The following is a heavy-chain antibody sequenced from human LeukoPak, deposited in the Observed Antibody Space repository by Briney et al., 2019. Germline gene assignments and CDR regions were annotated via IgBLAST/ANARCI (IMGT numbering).Heavy chain of an antibody. CDR3: AKDRYYGSGSPFYNYYGMDV. CDR1: GFTFSSYA. D-gene: IGHD3-10*01. V-gene: IGHV3-30-3*01. Sequence: GGSLRLSCAASGFTFSSYAMHWVRQAPGKGLEGVAVISYDGSNKYYADSVKGRFTFSKDNSKNTLYLQMNSLRAEDTAVYYCAKDRYYGSGSPFYNYYGMDVWGQGTTVTVSS. J-gene: IGHJ6*02. CDR2: ISYDGSNK.